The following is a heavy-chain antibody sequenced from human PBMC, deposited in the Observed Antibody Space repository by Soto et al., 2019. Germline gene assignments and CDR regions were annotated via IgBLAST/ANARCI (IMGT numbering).Heavy chain of an antibody. D-gene: IGHD6-13*01. J-gene: IGHJ4*02. Sequence: GGSLRLSCAASGFTFNNFAMHWVRQAPGKGLEWVAVISYDGGDKYYADSVKGRFAISRDNSKSTLYLQMNGLRAEDTAVYYCARDLSTGAADYYFDYWNQGALVTVSS. CDR3: ARDLSTGAADYYFDY. CDR2: ISYDGGDK. V-gene: IGHV3-30*03. CDR1: GFTFNNFA.